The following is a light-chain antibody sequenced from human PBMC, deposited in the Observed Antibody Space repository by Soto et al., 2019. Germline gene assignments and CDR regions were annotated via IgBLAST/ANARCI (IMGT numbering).Light chain of an antibody. CDR2: EVS. Sequence: QSALTQPPSASGSPGQSVTISCTGTSSDVGYYNYVSWYQQYPGKAPKLLIYEVSKRPSGVPDRFSGSKSGNTASLTVSGLQVADEADYYSTSYAGTDVHYVFGTGTKVTVL. CDR1: SSDVGYYNY. J-gene: IGLJ1*01. CDR3: TSYAGTDVHYV. V-gene: IGLV2-8*01.